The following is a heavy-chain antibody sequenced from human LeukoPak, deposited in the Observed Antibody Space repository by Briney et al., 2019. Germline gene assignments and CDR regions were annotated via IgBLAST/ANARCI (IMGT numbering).Heavy chain of an antibody. CDR2: IYYSGST. Sequence: SETLSLTRTVSGGSISSSSYYWGWIRQPPGKGLEWIGSIYYSGSTYYNPSLKSRVTISVDTSKNQFSLKLSSVTAADTAVYYCARHEADFWSGTFVDYWGQGTLVTVSS. CDR1: GGSISSSSYY. V-gene: IGHV4-39*01. CDR3: ARHEADFWSGTFVDY. J-gene: IGHJ4*02. D-gene: IGHD3-3*01.